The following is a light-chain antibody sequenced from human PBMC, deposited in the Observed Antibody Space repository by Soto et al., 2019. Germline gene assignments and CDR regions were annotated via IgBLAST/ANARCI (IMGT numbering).Light chain of an antibody. CDR2: GNS. Sequence: QSALTQPASVSGSPGQSITISCTGTSSDIGTYNSVSWYQHHPGKAPKLLIYGNSNRPSGVPDRFSGSKSGTSASLAITGLQAEDEADYYCQSYDSSLSGYVFGTGTKVTVL. J-gene: IGLJ1*01. CDR3: QSYDSSLSGYV. CDR1: SSDIGTYNS. V-gene: IGLV2-14*03.